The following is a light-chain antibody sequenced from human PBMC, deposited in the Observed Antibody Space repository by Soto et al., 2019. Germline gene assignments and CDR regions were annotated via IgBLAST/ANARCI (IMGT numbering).Light chain of an antibody. CDR3: ISYTTSTSLIL. Sequence: SVLTQPASVSGSPGQSITINCTRTSSDIGNYDFVSWYQHVPSSAPKAMIYEVSSRPAGVSNRFSGSKSGNTASLTISGLQAEDEAYYYCISYTTSTSLILFGGGT. J-gene: IGLJ2*01. CDR1: SSDIGNYDF. CDR2: EVS. V-gene: IGLV2-14*01.